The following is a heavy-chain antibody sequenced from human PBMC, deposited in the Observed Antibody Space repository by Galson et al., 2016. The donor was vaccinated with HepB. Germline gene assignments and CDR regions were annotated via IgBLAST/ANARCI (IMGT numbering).Heavy chain of an antibody. CDR2: VSAYNGDT. CDR3: ARLIIAAASEADY. D-gene: IGHD6-13*01. Sequence: SGYTFTNYGISWVRQAPGQGLEWMGWVSAYNGDTNSTQKLQDRVTMTTDTPTSTAYMELRSLGSDDTAVYYCARLIIAAASEADYWGQGTLVTVSS. V-gene: IGHV1-18*01. CDR1: GYTFTNYG. J-gene: IGHJ4*02.